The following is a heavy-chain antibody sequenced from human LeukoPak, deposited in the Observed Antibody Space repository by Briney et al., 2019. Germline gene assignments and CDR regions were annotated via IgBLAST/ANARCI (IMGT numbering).Heavy chain of an antibody. D-gene: IGHD6-13*01. CDR2: IYYSGST. J-gene: IGHJ4*02. Sequence: PSETLSLTCTVSGGSISSSSYYWGWIRQPPGKGLEWIGSIYYSGSTYYNPSLKSRVTISVDTSKNQFSLKLSSVTAADTAVYYCARPSVAAAVGLFDYWGQGTLVTVSS. CDR3: ARPSVAAAVGLFDY. V-gene: IGHV4-39*01. CDR1: GGSISSSSYY.